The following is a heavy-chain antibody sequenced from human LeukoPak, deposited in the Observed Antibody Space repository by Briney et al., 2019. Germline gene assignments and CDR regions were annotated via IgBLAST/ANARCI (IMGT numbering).Heavy chain of an antibody. Sequence: ASVKVSCKASGYTFTGYDMHWVRQAPGQGLEWMGWINPNSGGTNYAQKFQGRVTMTRDTSISTAYMELSRLRSDDTAVYYCAVWESSGYYPHRVEYWGQGTLVTVSS. J-gene: IGHJ4*02. D-gene: IGHD3-22*01. CDR1: GYTFTGYD. V-gene: IGHV1-2*02. CDR3: AVWESSGYYPHRVEY. CDR2: INPNSGGT.